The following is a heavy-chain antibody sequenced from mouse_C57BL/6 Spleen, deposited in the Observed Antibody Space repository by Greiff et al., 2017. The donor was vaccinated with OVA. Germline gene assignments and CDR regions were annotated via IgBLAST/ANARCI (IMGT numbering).Heavy chain of an antibody. CDR3: ASGIYYYGSSTGFDY. J-gene: IGHJ2*01. CDR1: GYTFTSYG. D-gene: IGHD1-1*01. Sequence: QVQLQQSGAELARPGASVKLSCKASGYTFTSYGISWVKQRTGQGLEWIGEIYPRSGNTCYNEKFKGKATLTADKSSSTAYMELRSLTSEDSAVYFCASGIYYYGSSTGFDYWGQGTTLTVSS. V-gene: IGHV1-81*01. CDR2: IYPRSGNT.